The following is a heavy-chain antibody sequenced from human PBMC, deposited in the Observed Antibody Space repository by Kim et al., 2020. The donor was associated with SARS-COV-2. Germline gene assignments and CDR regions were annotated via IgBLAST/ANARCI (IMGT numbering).Heavy chain of an antibody. V-gene: IGHV1-2*06. CDR3: TRDDTSGYSVY. Sequence: ASVKVSCKTSGYTFTAFYIHWVRQAPGQGLEWVGRINTYSGGANYARKFQGKVTITTDTSTDTAYMDLSGLTSDDTAVYFCTRDDTSGYSVYWGQGTLVAVSS. CDR2: INTYSGGA. CDR1: GYTFTAFY. J-gene: IGHJ4*02. D-gene: IGHD5-18*01.